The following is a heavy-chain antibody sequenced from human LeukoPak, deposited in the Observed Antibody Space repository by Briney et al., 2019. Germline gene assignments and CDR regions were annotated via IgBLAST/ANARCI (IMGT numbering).Heavy chain of an antibody. CDR3: ARLIAAAGTFGGGLLGFDY. CDR1: GFTFSSHA. V-gene: IGHV3-30-3*01. CDR2: ISYDGSDK. D-gene: IGHD6-13*01. Sequence: PGGSLRLSCAASGFTFSSHAIYWVRQTPGRGLEWVAVISYDGSDKSYADSVRGRFTISRDNSNNTLYLQMSSLRAGDTAVYYCARLIAAAGTFGGGLLGFDYWGQGTLVTVSS. J-gene: IGHJ4*02.